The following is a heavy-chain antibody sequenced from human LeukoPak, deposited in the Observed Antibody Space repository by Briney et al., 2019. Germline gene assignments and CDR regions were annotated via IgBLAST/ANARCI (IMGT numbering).Heavy chain of an antibody. V-gene: IGHV3-53*01. CDR3: ALASGGVYFDY. Sequence: PGGSLRLSCAASGFTVSSSYMSWVRQAPGKGLEWVSSIYSGGGTYYADSVKGRFTISRDNSKNTLYLQMNSLRAGDMAVYYCALASGGVYFDYWGQGTLVTVSS. D-gene: IGHD3-10*01. CDR1: GFTVSSSY. J-gene: IGHJ4*02. CDR2: IYSGGGT.